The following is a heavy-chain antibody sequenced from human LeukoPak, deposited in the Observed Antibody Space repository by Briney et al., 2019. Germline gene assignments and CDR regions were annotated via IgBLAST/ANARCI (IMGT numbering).Heavy chain of an antibody. CDR3: ARILPDFWSDYRYYYYYMDV. CDR1: GDSISSSTYY. J-gene: IGHJ6*03. Sequence: PSETLSLTCTVSGDSISSSTYYWGWIRQPPGKGLEWIGSIYYSGSTYYNPSLKSRVTISLDTSKNQFSLKLSSVTAADTAVYYCARILPDFWSDYRYYYYYMDVWGKGTTVTVSS. D-gene: IGHD3-3*01. CDR2: IYYSGST. V-gene: IGHV4-39*07.